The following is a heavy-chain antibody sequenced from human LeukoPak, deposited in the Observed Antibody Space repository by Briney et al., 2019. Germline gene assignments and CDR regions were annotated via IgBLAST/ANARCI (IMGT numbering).Heavy chain of an antibody. J-gene: IGHJ3*02. D-gene: IGHD4-17*01. CDR2: ISYDGSNK. V-gene: IGHV3-30-3*01. CDR3: ARYFTVNDAFDI. CDR1: GFTFSNYA. Sequence: PGRSLRLYCAASGFTFSNYAMHWVRQAPGKGLEWVAVISYDGSNKYYADSVKGRFTISRDNSKNALYLQMNSLRAEDTAVYYCARYFTVNDAFDIWGQGTMVTVSS.